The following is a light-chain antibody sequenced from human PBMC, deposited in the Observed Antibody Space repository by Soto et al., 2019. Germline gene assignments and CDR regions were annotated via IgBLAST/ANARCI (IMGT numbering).Light chain of an antibody. V-gene: IGLV1-44*01. J-gene: IGLJ2*01. CDR1: SSNIGSNT. Sequence: QSVLTQPPSASGTPGQRVTISCSGSSSNIGSNTVNWYQQLPGTAPKLLIYSNNQRPSGVPARLSGSKTGTSASLAISGVQHEDDDDYYCATWDTSLNAVVFGGGTKLTVL. CDR2: SNN. CDR3: ATWDTSLNAVV.